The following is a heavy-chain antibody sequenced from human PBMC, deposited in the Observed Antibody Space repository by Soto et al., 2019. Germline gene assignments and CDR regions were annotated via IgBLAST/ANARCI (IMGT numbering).Heavy chain of an antibody. CDR2: IYYSGST. V-gene: IGHV4-31*03. Sequence: SETLSLTCTVSGGSISSGGYYWSWIRQHPGKGLEWIGYIYYSGSTYYNPSLKSRVTISVDTSKNQFSLKLSSVTAADTAVYYCASALYYDSSGYYYPFDYWGQGTLVTVSS. CDR3: ASALYYDSSGYYYPFDY. J-gene: IGHJ4*02. CDR1: GGSISSGGYY. D-gene: IGHD3-22*01.